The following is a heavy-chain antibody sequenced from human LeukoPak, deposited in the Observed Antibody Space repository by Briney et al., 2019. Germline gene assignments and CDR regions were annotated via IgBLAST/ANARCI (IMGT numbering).Heavy chain of an antibody. J-gene: IGHJ4*02. CDR1: GYTFTSYA. CDR3: ARVFGDYYDSSGYRDY. V-gene: IGHV7-4-1*02. CDR2: INTNTGNP. D-gene: IGHD3-22*01. Sequence: ASVKVSCKASGYTFTSYAMNWVRQAPGQGLEWMGWINTNTGNPTYAQGFTGRFVFSSDTSVSTAYLQISSLKAEDTAVYYCARVFGDYYDSSGYRDYWGQGTLVTISS.